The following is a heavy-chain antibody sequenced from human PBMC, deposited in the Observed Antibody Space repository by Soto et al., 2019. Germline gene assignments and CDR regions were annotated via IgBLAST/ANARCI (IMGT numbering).Heavy chain of an antibody. Sequence: PGESLKISCKASAFTFSSYSLGWVRHMPGKGLQWMGNIFSSDSSAKYSPSFVGQVTISVDRSINTAYLQWSSLKASDTAIYYCGTWRGSSWFDYWGPGTLVTVSS. CDR1: AFTFSSYS. CDR2: IFSSDSSA. D-gene: IGHD2-2*01. J-gene: IGHJ4*02. V-gene: IGHV5-51*01. CDR3: GTWRGSSWFDY.